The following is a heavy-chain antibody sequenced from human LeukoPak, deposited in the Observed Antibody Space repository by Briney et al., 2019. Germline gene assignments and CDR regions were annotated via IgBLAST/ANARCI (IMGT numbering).Heavy chain of an antibody. CDR3: AKDSFMVRGVPDY. J-gene: IGHJ4*02. V-gene: IGHV3-23*01. D-gene: IGHD3-10*01. Sequence: GGSLGLSCAATGFTFSSYAMSWVRQAPGKGLEWVSAISGSGGSTYYADSVKGRFTISRDNSKNTLYLQMNSLRAEDTAVYYCAKDSFMVRGVPDYWGQGTLVTVSS. CDR2: ISGSGGST. CDR1: GFTFSSYA.